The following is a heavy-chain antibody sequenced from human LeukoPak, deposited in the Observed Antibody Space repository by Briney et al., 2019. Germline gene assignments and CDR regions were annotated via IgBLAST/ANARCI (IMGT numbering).Heavy chain of an antibody. CDR3: ARGVVVTSSPDAFDI. CDR2: ISNSGTT. Sequence: SQTLSLTCAVSGDSVSSGGYYWTWLLQHPGKGLEWIGYISNSGTTSYSPSLKSRVSISVDTSNNQFSLRLSSVTAADKAVYYCARGVVVTSSPDAFDIWGQGTMVTVSS. D-gene: IGHD2-21*02. V-gene: IGHV4-31*11. J-gene: IGHJ3*02. CDR1: GDSVSSGGYY.